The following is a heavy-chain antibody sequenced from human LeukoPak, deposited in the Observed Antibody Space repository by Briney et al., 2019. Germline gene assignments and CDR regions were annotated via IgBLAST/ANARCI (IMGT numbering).Heavy chain of an antibody. D-gene: IGHD6-19*01. CDR2: IYYSGST. Sequence: SGTLSLTCTVSGGSISSYYWSWIRQPPGKGLEWIGYIYYSGSTNYNPSLKSRVTISVDTSKNQFSLKLSSVTAADTAVYYCARTVAGTSKPYYFDYWGQGTLVTVSS. CDR1: GGSISSYY. J-gene: IGHJ4*02. CDR3: ARTVAGTSKPYYFDY. V-gene: IGHV4-59*01.